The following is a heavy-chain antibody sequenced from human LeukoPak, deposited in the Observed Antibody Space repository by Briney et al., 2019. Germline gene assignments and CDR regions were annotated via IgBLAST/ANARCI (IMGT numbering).Heavy chain of an antibody. CDR2: ISSNGGST. V-gene: IGHV3-64D*06. Sequence: GGSLRLSCSASGFTFSSYAMHWVRQAPGKGLEYVSAISSNGGSTYYADSVKGRFTISRDNSKNTLYLQMSSLRAEDTAVYYCVKGRGPGYSNYFYYYGMDVWGQGTTVTVSS. D-gene: IGHD4-11*01. CDR3: VKGRGPGYSNYFYYYGMDV. J-gene: IGHJ6*02. CDR1: GFTFSSYA.